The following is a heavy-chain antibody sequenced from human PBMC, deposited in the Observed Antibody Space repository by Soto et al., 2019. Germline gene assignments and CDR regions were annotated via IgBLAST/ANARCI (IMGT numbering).Heavy chain of an antibody. V-gene: IGHV3-11*05. J-gene: IGHJ5*02. CDR2: ISSSSSYT. D-gene: IGHD2-15*01. CDR1: GFTFSDYY. CDR3: ARVDIVVVVAATFKWFDP. Sequence: PGGSLRLSCAASGFTFSDYYMSWIRQAPGKGLEWVSYISSSSSYTNYADSVKGRFTISRDNAKNSLYLQMNSLRAEDTAVYYCARVDIVVVVAATFKWFDPWGQGTLVTVSS.